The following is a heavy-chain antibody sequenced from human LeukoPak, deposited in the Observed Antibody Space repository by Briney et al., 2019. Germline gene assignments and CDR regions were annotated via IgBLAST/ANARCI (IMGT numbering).Heavy chain of an antibody. D-gene: IGHD2-2*01. Sequence: PSQTLSLTCAVSGGSISSGGYSWSWIRQPPGKGLEWIGYIYHGGSTYYNPSLKSRVTISVDRSKNQFSLKLSSVTAADTAVYYCARGSRSSTSGHFDYWGQGTLVTVSS. CDR3: ARGSRSSTSGHFDY. CDR2: IYHGGST. V-gene: IGHV4-30-2*01. CDR1: GGSISSGGYS. J-gene: IGHJ4*02.